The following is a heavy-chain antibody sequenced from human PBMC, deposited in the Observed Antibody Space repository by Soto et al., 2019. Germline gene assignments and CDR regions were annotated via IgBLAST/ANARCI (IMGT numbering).Heavy chain of an antibody. D-gene: IGHD6-19*01. Sequence: EVQLLESGGGLVQPGGSLRLSCVASGFTLSTYAMSWVRQAPERGLELFSGITGSGGSTYYADSVKCRFTISRDNSKSTVSVQMYILRAEVTAVYYCMQHRINPAGACDIWGQGTMVTVSA. CDR2: ITGSGGST. V-gene: IGHV3-23*01. CDR3: MQHRINPAGACDI. J-gene: IGHJ3*02. CDR1: GFTLSTYA.